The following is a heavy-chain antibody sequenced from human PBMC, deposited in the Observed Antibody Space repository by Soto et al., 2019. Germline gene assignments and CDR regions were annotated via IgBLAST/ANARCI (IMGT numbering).Heavy chain of an antibody. CDR1: GFTFSSYA. CDR3: AKGDDDSSGYYPFDY. J-gene: IGHJ4*02. V-gene: IGHV3-23*01. D-gene: IGHD3-22*01. Sequence: EVQLLESGGGLVQPGGSLRLSCAASGFTFSSYAMSWVRQAPGKGLEWVSAISGSGGSTYYADSGKGRFTISRDNSKNTLYLQMNSLRAEYTAVYYCAKGDDDSSGYYPFDYWGQGTLVTVSS. CDR2: ISGSGGST.